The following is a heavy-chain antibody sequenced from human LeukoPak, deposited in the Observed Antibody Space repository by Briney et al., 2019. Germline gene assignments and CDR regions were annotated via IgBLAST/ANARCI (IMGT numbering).Heavy chain of an antibody. J-gene: IGHJ4*02. CDR3: ARAPKIRSTYYDFWSGIDY. Sequence: ASVKVSCKASGYTFTSYYMHWVRQAPGQGLEWMGIINPSGGSTSYAQKFQSRVTMTRDPSTSTVYMELSSLRSEDTAVYYCARAPKIRSTYYDFWSGIDYWGQGTLVTVSS. CDR1: GYTFTSYY. V-gene: IGHV1-46*03. CDR2: INPSGGST. D-gene: IGHD3-3*01.